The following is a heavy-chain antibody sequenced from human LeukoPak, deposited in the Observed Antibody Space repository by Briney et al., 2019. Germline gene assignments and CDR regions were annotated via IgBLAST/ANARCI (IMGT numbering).Heavy chain of an antibody. D-gene: IGHD6-13*01. Sequence: GGSLRLSCVASGFSFSTYEMHWVRHAAGKGLEWVSGINTGGDTDYPTSVKGRFTISRENAKNSLYLQMNSLSAGDTAVYYCARENAGLYDGLDIWGQGTMVTVSS. CDR2: INTGGDT. CDR3: ARENAGLYDGLDI. CDR1: GFSFSTYE. J-gene: IGHJ3*02. V-gene: IGHV3-13*01.